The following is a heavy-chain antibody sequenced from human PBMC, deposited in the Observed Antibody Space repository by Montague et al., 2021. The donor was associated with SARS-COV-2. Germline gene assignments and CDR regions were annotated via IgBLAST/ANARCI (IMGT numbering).Heavy chain of an antibody. Sequence: SETLSLTCSVSGDSISTYSWSSILRSPVNGLAWIGYIYYSGSTNYNPSLTSRVTISVDTSKNQVSLKLTSVTAADTAVYYCARHLRVTTVTSHMYHYAMDVWGQGTTVTVSS. V-gene: IGHV4-59*08. CDR3: ARHLRVTTVTSHMYHYAMDV. D-gene: IGHD4-11*01. CDR1: GDSISTYS. J-gene: IGHJ6*02. CDR2: IYYSGST.